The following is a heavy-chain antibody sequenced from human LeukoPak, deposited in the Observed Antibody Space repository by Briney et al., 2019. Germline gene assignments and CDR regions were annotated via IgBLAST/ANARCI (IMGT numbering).Heavy chain of an antibody. D-gene: IGHD5-24*01. J-gene: IGHJ3*02. Sequence: GESLKISCKGSGYSFTSYWIGWVRQMPGKGLEWMGIIYPGDSDTRYSPSFQGQVTISADKSISTAYLQWSSLKASDTAMYYCARHDLQMATITAFDIWGQGTMVTVSS. CDR3: ARHDLQMATITAFDI. V-gene: IGHV5-51*01. CDR1: GYSFTSYW. CDR2: IYPGDSDT.